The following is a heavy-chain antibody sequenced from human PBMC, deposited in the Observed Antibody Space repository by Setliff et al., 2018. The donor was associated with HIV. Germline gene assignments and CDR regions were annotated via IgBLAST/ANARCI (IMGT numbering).Heavy chain of an antibody. D-gene: IGHD1-1*01. Sequence: SETLSLTCTVSGGSIHNYYWSWIRQPPGKGLEWIGYIYSGGSSNYNPSLKSRSSVSMDMSRKQFSLKLTSVTAADTAIYYCARDSEHPTGYFDSWGRGILVTVSS. J-gene: IGHJ4*02. CDR1: GGSIHNYY. CDR3: ARDSEHPTGYFDS. V-gene: IGHV4-4*08. CDR2: IYSGGSS.